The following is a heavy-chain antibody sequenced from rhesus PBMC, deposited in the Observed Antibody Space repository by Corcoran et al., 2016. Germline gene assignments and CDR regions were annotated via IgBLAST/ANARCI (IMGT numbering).Heavy chain of an antibody. J-gene: IGHJ3*01. Sequence: QVQLQESGPGLVKPSETLSLTCGVSGGSISATYYWSWIRLAPEKGLVWIADIHGKNEDTKYNPSIKKRVTISIDTSENQFALKLSSMTAADTACYYCARYPGHSAFDLWGQGLRVSVSS. CDR3: ARYPGHSAFDL. V-gene: IGHV4-106*01. CDR2: IHGKNEDT. D-gene: IGHD3S6*01. CDR1: GGSISATYY.